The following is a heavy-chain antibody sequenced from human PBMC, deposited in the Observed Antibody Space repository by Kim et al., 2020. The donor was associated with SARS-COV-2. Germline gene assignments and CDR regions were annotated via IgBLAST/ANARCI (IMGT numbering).Heavy chain of an antibody. D-gene: IGHD6-19*01. CDR1: GGSISSSRYF. Sequence: SETLSLTCTVSGGSISSSRYFWGWIRQPPGKGLEWIASTSYSGSTYYNPSLKSRVTISVDTSKNQVSLELSSVTAADTAVYYCARLNRVPVPGPDMNLFDYWGQGTLVTVSS. V-gene: IGHV4-39*01. CDR2: TSYSGST. CDR3: ARLNRVPVPGPDMNLFDY. J-gene: IGHJ4*02.